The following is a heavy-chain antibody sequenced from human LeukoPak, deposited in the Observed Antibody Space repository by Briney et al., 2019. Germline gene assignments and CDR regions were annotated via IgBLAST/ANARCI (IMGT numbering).Heavy chain of an antibody. CDR1: GGSISSYY. J-gene: IGHJ4*02. D-gene: IGHD2/OR15-2a*01. CDR3: ARHSTTWTPFDY. V-gene: IGHV4-59*08. CDR2: IYYSGST. Sequence: SETLSLTCTVSGGSISSYYWSWIRQPPGKGLEWIGYIYYSGSTNYNPSLKSRVTISVDTSKNQFSLKLSPVTAADTAVYYCARHSTTWTPFDYWGQGTLVTVSS.